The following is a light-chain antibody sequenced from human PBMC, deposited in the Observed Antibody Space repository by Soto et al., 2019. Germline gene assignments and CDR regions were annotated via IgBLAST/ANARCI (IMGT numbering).Light chain of an antibody. CDR1: QSSNKW. CDR3: QHYNSYSVT. Sequence: DIQMTQSPSTLSASVGDRVTITCRSSQSSNKWLAWYQQKPGKAPKLLIYDASILESGVPSRFSGSGSGTAFTLTISSLQPDDFATYYCQHYNSYSVTFGQGTKVEIK. CDR2: DAS. V-gene: IGKV1-5*01. J-gene: IGKJ1*01.